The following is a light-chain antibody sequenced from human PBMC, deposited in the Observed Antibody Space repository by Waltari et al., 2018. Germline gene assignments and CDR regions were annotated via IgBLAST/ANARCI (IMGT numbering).Light chain of an antibody. Sequence: SYELTQPSSVSVSPGQTARITCSGHVVAKKYARWFQQMPGQAPGLVIYKDTERPSGSAERFSGSTAGTTVTLTSSGAQVEDEADYYCYSAADNNRLVFGGGTKLTVL. J-gene: IGLJ2*01. CDR3: YSAADNNRLV. CDR2: KDT. CDR1: VVAKKY. V-gene: IGLV3-27*01.